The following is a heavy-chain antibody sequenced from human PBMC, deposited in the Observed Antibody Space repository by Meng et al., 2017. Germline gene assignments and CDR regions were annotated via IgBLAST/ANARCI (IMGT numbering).Heavy chain of an antibody. Sequence: GGSLRLSCAASGFTFSSYWMSWVRQAPGKGLEWVANIKQDGSEKYYVDSVKGRFTISRDNANPSLSLQMNSLRAEDTAVSYYARDRIQLWRWGQGTLVTVSS. CDR2: IKQDGSEK. CDR1: GFTFSSYW. D-gene: IGHD5-18*01. CDR3: ARDRIQLWR. V-gene: IGHV3-7*01. J-gene: IGHJ4*02.